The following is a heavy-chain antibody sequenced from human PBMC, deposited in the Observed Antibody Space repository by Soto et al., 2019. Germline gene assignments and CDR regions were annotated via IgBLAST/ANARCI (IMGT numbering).Heavy chain of an antibody. CDR3: AKDIARYQLVLITEGMDV. Sequence: GGSLRLSCAASGFSFEDYGMHWVRQAPGKGLEWVSSISWNSRNIAYADSVKGRFTVSRDNAKNSLYLQMNSLRPEDTALYYCAKDIARYQLVLITEGMDVWGQGTTVTVAS. D-gene: IGHD3-10*01. CDR1: GFSFEDYG. V-gene: IGHV3-9*01. J-gene: IGHJ6*02. CDR2: ISWNSRNI.